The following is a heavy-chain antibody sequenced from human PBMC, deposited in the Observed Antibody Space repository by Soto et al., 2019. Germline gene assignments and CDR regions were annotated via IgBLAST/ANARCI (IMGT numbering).Heavy chain of an antibody. CDR2: INYSGNT. V-gene: IGHV4-30-2*01. J-gene: IGHJ4*02. Sequence: QLRLQESGSGLVKPSQTLSLTCTVSGGSLSSGSFSWGWIRQPPGKGLEWIGYINYSGNTYYNPSPRRRGTISADMATNQVSLKLGPVAAADPAVYYCARGGGSTDYVANYYFDYWGRGTLVTVSS. CDR3: ARGGGSTDYVANYYFDY. D-gene: IGHD4-17*01. CDR1: GGSLSSGSFS.